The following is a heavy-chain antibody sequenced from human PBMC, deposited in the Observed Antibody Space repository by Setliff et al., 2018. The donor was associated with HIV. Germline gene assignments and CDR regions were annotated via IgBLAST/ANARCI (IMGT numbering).Heavy chain of an antibody. CDR1: GFTFSDYY. J-gene: IGHJ3*01. D-gene: IGHD3-3*01. V-gene: IGHV3-11*04. Sequence: GGSLRLSCAASGFTFSDYYMSWIRQAPGKGLEWVSYLSSSGSTIYYADSVKGRFTISRDNSKKMLYLQMNSLRAEDTAVYYCARDATYYNFWSGSYDAFDVWGPGTMVTVSS. CDR3: ARDATYYNFWSGSYDAFDV. CDR2: LSSSGSTI.